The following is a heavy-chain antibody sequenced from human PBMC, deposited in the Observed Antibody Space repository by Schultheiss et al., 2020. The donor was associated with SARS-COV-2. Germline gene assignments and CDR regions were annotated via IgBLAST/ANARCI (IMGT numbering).Heavy chain of an antibody. CDR1: GGSIRGGDYY. CDR3: ARNIAMAIWFRDVFDY. Sequence: SETLSLTCTVSGGSIRGGDYYWSWIRQPPGKGLEWIGHIYYSGSTNYNPSLQSRVTISVDTSKNQFSLKLSSVTAADTAVYYCARNIAMAIWFRDVFDYWGQGTLVTVSS. D-gene: IGHD3-10*01. J-gene: IGHJ4*02. V-gene: IGHV4-61*08. CDR2: IYYSGST.